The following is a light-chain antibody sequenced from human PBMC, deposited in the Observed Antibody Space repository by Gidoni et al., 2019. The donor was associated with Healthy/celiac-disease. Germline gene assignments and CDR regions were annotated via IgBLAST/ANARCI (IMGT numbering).Light chain of an antibody. CDR3: QQYGSSPPMYT. J-gene: IGKJ2*01. Sequence: EIVLTQSPGTLSLSPGERATLSCRASQSVSSTYLAWYQQKPGQAPRLLIYGASSRATGIPDRFSGGGSGTDFALTISRLEPEDFAVYYCQQYGSSPPMYTFXXXTKLEIK. CDR1: QSVSSTY. CDR2: GAS. V-gene: IGKV3-20*01.